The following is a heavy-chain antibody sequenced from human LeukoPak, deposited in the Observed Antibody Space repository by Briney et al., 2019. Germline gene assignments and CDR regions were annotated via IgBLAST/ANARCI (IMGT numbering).Heavy chain of an antibody. D-gene: IGHD6-19*01. CDR2: ISYDGGKK. CDR3: AKDGQAVGEYYFDY. CDR1: GFTFSGPD. Sequence: GGSLRLSCAASGFTFSGPDMHWVRQAPGKGLEWVATISYDGGKKNYAAAVQGRFTVSRDNPVSTLNLQMNSLRVEDTALYYCAKDGQAVGEYYFDYWGQGTLVTVSS. V-gene: IGHV3-30*18. J-gene: IGHJ4*02.